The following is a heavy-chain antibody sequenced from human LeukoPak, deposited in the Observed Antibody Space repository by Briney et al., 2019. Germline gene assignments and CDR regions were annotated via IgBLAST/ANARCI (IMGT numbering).Heavy chain of an antibody. Sequence: SETLSLTCTVSGGSISSYYWSWIRQPPGKGLEWIGYIYYSGSTNYNPSPKSRVTISVDTSKNQFSLKLSSVTAADTAVYYCARSKSSSGWYYRFDPWGQGTLVTVSS. CDR3: ARSKSSSGWYYRFDP. CDR1: GGSISSYY. V-gene: IGHV4-59*08. CDR2: IYYSGST. D-gene: IGHD6-19*01. J-gene: IGHJ5*02.